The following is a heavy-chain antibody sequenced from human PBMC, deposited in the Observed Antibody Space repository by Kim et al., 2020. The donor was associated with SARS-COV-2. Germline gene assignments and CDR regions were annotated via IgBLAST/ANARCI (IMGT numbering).Heavy chain of an antibody. Sequence: ASVKVSCKASGYTFSSYDINWVRQATGQGLEWMGWMNPNSGDTGYVQRFQGRVTMTRDTSISTAYMELSSLTSEDTAVYYCARGVARYSGSYYVRIAWFDSWGQGTLVTVSS. D-gene: IGHD1-26*01. CDR2: MNPNSGDT. V-gene: IGHV1-8*01. J-gene: IGHJ5*01. CDR1: GYTFSSYD. CDR3: ARGVARYSGSYYVRIAWFDS.